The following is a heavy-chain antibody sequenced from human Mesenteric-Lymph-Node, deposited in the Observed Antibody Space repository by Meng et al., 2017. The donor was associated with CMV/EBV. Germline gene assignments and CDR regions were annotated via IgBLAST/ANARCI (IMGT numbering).Heavy chain of an antibody. CDR2: ISHSGRV. Sequence: SETLSLTCTVSGGSISSSSYYWGWIRQPPGKGLEWIGEISHSGRVRYNSSLKSRLTISVDRSKKHFSLKLSSVTAADTAVYFCARASDDFCDTISCYFKPCDMWGQGTTVTVSS. V-gene: IGHV4-39*07. CDR1: GGSISSSSYY. D-gene: IGHD3-3*01. CDR3: ARASDDFCDTISCYFKPCDM. J-gene: IGHJ3*02.